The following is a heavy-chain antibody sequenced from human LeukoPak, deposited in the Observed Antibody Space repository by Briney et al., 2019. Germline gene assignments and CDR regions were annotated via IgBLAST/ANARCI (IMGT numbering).Heavy chain of an antibody. V-gene: IGHV3-23*01. CDR2: ISGSGGST. CDR3: VRNAHHETTFGVIMHYFDY. J-gene: IGHJ4*02. CDR1: GFTFSSYG. D-gene: IGHD3-3*01. Sequence: GGSLRLSCAASGFTFSSYGMSWVRQAPGKGLEWVSAISGSGGSTYYADSVKGRFTISRDNSKNTLYLQMNSLRAEDTAVYYCVRNAHHETTFGVIMHYFDYWGQGTLVTVSS.